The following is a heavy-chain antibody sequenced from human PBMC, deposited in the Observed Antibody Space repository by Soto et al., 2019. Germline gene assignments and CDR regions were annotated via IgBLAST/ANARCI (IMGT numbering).Heavy chain of an antibody. CDR1: GYTYTTYG. V-gene: IGHV1-18*01. CDR3: ARGRYGDY. CDR2: ISAHNGNT. D-gene: IGHD1-1*01. Sequence: QVHLVQSGAEVKKPGASVKVSCKGSGYTYTTYGITWVRQAPGQGLEWMGWISAHNGNTNYAQKLQGRVTVTRDTSTSTAYMELRSLRSDDTAVYYCARGRYGDYWGQGALVTVSS. J-gene: IGHJ4*02.